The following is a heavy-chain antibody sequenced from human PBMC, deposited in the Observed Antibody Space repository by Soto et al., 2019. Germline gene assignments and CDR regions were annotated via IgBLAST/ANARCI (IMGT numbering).Heavy chain of an antibody. V-gene: IGHV1-69*01. CDR2: ISPIFGTA. Sequence: QGQLVQSGAEVKKPGSSVKVSCKASGGTFSSYAISWVRQAPGHGLEWMGGISPIFGTANYAQKFQGRVTIPADESTSTAYMELSSLRSEDTAVYYCARLYCSGGRCYWNWFDPWGQGTLVTVSS. J-gene: IGHJ5*02. CDR1: GGTFSSYA. CDR3: ARLYCSGGRCYWNWFDP. D-gene: IGHD2-15*01.